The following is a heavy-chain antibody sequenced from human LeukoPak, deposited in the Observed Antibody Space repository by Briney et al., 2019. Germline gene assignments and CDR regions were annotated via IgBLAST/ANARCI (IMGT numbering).Heavy chain of an antibody. J-gene: IGHJ4*02. CDR3: ARRRSRDGSRATDY. D-gene: IGHD5-24*01. CDR1: GYTFTSYG. Sequence: ASVKVSCKASGYTFTSYGISWVRQATGQGLEWMGWMNPNSGNTGYAQKFQGRVTMTRNTSISTAYMELSSLRSEDTAVYYCARRRSRDGSRATDYWGQGTLVTVSS. V-gene: IGHV1-8*02. CDR2: MNPNSGNT.